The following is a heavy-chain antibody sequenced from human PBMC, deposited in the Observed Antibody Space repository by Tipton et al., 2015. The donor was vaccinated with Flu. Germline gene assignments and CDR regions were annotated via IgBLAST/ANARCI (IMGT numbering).Heavy chain of an antibody. D-gene: IGHD3-10*01. Sequence: GLVKPSETLSLTCTVSGYSISSRYYWGWIRQPPGKGLEWIGCVYHGGTTYYNPSLKSRVAISLDTFQNQFSLKLTSVTAADTAVYYCATTTYYSGSGSHDHWGQGTLVTVSS. CDR3: ATTTYYSGSGSHDH. CDR2: VYHGGTT. V-gene: IGHV4-38-2*02. CDR1: GYSISSRYY. J-gene: IGHJ5*02.